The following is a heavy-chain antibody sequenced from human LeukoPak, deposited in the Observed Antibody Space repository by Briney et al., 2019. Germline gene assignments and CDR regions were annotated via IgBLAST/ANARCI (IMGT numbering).Heavy chain of an antibody. V-gene: IGHV3-30*18. CDR3: AKETSGYSSSWYVIGPSYYFDY. CDR1: GFTFSSYA. CDR2: ISYDGSNK. J-gene: IGHJ4*02. Sequence: GGSLRLSCAASGFTFSSYAMSWVRQAPGKGLEWVAVISYDGSNKYYADSVKGRFTISRDNSKNTLYLQMNSLRAEDTAVYYCAKETSGYSSSWYVIGPSYYFDYWGQGTLVTVSS. D-gene: IGHD6-13*01.